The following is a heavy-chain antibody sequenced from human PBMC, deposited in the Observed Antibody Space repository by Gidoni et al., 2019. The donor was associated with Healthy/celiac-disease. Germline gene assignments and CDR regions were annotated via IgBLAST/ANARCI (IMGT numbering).Heavy chain of an antibody. CDR2: IWYDGSNK. Sequence: QVQLVESGGGVVQPGRSLRLSCAASGFTFSSYGMHWVRQAPGKGLEWVAVIWYDGSNKYYADSVKGRFTISRDNSKNTLYLQMNSLRAEDTAVYYCARDHLHRGIAARRSVGYYYYGMDVWGQGTTVTVSS. D-gene: IGHD6-6*01. J-gene: IGHJ6*02. CDR1: GFTFSSYG. CDR3: ARDHLHRGIAARRSVGYYYYGMDV. V-gene: IGHV3-33*01.